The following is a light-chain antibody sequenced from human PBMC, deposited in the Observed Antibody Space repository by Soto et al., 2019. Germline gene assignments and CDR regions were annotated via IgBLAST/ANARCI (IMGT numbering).Light chain of an antibody. CDR3: QQYNNWPPLT. V-gene: IGKV3-15*01. CDR2: GAS. J-gene: IGKJ4*01. Sequence: EIVMTQSPATLSVSPGERATLSCRASQSVSSNLAWYQQKPGQAPRLLIYGASTRATGIPARFSGSESGTEFTLTNNSLQSEDFAVYYCQQYNNWPPLTFGGGTKLEIK. CDR1: QSVSSN.